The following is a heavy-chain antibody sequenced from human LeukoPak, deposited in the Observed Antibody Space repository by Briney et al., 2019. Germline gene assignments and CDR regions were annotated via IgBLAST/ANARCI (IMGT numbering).Heavy chain of an antibody. CDR3: ARTTTPHYYGSGSYALGY. V-gene: IGHV3-30-3*01. D-gene: IGHD3-10*01. J-gene: IGHJ4*02. Sequence: PGGSLRLSCAASRFTFSTYAMHWVRQGPGKGLEWVAVISYDGSNKYYADSVKGRFTISRDNSKNTLYLQMSSLSAEDTAVYYCARTTTPHYYGSGSYALGYWGQGTLVTVPS. CDR2: ISYDGSNK. CDR1: RFTFSTYA.